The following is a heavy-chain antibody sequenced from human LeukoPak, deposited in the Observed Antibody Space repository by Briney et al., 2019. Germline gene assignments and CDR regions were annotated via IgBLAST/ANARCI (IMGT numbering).Heavy chain of an antibody. D-gene: IGHD6-19*01. V-gene: IGHV1-2*02. J-gene: IGHJ4*02. CDR1: GYTFTRFY. CDR3: ARHLPYSSGWDPEDY. CDR2: INPNSGGT. Sequence: GASVKVSCKASGYTFTRFYMHWVRQAPGQGLEWMGWINPNSGGTNYAQKFQGRVTMTRDTSISTAYMELSRLRSDDTAVYYCARHLPYSSGWDPEDYWGQGTLVTVSS.